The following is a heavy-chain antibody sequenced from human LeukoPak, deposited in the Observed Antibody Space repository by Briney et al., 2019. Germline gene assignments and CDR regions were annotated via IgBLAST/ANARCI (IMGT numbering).Heavy chain of an antibody. CDR1: GGTFSSYA. J-gene: IGHJ3*01. V-gene: IGHV1-69*05. Sequence: SVKVSCKASGGTFSSYAISWVRQAPGQGLEWMGRIIPIFGTANYAQKFQGRVTITTDESTSTAYMELSSLRSEDTAVYYCAXXPXXRPRXXDDXFDXWGXGTMX. CDR3: AXXPXXRPRXXDDXFDX. CDR2: IIPIFGTA.